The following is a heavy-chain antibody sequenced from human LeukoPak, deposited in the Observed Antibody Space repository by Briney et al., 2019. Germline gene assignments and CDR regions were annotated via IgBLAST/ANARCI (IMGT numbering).Heavy chain of an antibody. D-gene: IGHD2-2*02. CDR2: IYPGDSDT. CDR3: ARRRRFYCSSTSCYTPNNNWFDP. CDR1: GYSFTSYW. J-gene: IGHJ5*02. Sequence: GEPLKISCKGSGYSFTSYWIGWVRPMPGKGLEWMGIIYPGDSDTRYSPSFQGQVTISADKSISTAYLQWSSLKASDTAMYYCARRRRFYCSSTSCYTPNNNWFDPWGQGTLVTVSS. V-gene: IGHV5-51*01.